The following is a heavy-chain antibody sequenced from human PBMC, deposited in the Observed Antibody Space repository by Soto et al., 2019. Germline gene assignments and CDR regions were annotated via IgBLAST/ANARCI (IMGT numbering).Heavy chain of an antibody. CDR3: ERAKYSSSWYGPKNYYYYGMDV. Sequence: QVQLVQSGAEVKKPGAAVKVSCKASGYTFTSYGISWVRQAPGQGLEWMGWISAYNGNTNYAQKLQGRVTMSTDTATITAYMELRSLRSDDTAVYYCERAKYSSSWYGPKNYYYYGMDVWGQGTTVTVSS. D-gene: IGHD6-13*01. CDR2: ISAYNGNT. V-gene: IGHV1-18*04. CDR1: GYTFTSYG. J-gene: IGHJ6*02.